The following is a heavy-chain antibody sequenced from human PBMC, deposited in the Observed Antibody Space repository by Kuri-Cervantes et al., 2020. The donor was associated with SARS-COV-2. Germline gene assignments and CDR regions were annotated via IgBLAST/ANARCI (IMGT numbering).Heavy chain of an antibody. D-gene: IGHD4-11*01. V-gene: IGHV3-73*01. J-gene: IGHJ4*02. Sequence: GGSLRLSCAASGFIFSGSALHWVRQASGRGLEWVGRSRSKANSYATAYAASVKGRFTISRDDSKNTAYLQMDSLKTEDTAVYYCTRPPRDSEEYFDYWGQGTLVTVSS. CDR2: SRSKANSYAT. CDR3: TRPPRDSEEYFDY. CDR1: GFIFSGSA.